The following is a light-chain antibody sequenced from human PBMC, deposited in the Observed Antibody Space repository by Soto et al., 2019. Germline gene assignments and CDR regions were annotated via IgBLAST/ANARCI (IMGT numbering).Light chain of an antibody. Sequence: QSPLSQPASASGSPGQSITISCTGTSSDIGRYNYVSWYQQHPGMAPQLLIYEVSDRPSGVSNRFSGSKSGNTASLNISGLQAEDEADYFCTSYTTTSAVIFGGGTKVTVL. J-gene: IGLJ2*01. CDR2: EVS. CDR3: TSYTTTSAVI. CDR1: SSDIGRYNY. V-gene: IGLV2-14*01.